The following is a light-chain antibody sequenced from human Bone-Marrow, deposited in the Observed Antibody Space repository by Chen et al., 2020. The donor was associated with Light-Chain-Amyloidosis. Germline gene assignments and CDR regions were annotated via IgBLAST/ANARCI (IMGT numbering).Light chain of an antibody. CDR3: QSYQGSSQGV. J-gene: IGLJ3*02. CDR1: SGSIATNY. V-gene: IGLV6-57*01. CDR2: EDD. Sequence: FILTQPHPVSESPGKTVIISFTRSSGSIATNYVQWYQQRPGSSPTTVIYEDDQRPPGVPDRFSGSIDRSSNSASLTISGLKTEDEADYYCQSYQGSSQGVFGGGTKLTVL.